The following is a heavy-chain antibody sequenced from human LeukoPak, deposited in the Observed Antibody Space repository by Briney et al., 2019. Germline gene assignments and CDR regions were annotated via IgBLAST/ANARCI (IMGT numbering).Heavy chain of an antibody. CDR2: IWYDGSNK. V-gene: IGHV3-33*06. CDR3: AKEPTYYSGSGSYSHFDY. CDR1: GFTFSSYG. Sequence: GRSLRLSCAASGFTFSSYGMHWVRQAPGKGLEWVAVIWYDGSNKYYADSVKGRFTISRDNSKNTLYLQMDSLITEDTAVYYCAKEPTYYSGSGSYSHFDYWGQGTLVTVSS. J-gene: IGHJ4*02. D-gene: IGHD3-10*01.